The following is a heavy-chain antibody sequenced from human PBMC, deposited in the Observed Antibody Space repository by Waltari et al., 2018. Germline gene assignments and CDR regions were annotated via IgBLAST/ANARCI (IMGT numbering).Heavy chain of an antibody. J-gene: IGHJ4*02. CDR1: GFTFSSYV. CDR2: ISSSGSII. Sequence: EVKLVEAEGGWVQRGGSLRSSCAASGFTFSSYVVNLVRQAPGKGLEWVSYISSSGSIIYYTDSVKGRFTISRDNAKNSLYLQMNSLRAEDTAIYYCATEGGYGDYVAYFDYWGQGTLVTVSS. CDR3: ATEGGYGDYVAYFDY. D-gene: IGHD4-17*01. V-gene: IGHV3-48*03.